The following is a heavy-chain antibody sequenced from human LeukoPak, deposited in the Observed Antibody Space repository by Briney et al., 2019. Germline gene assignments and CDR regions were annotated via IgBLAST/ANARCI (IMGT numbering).Heavy chain of an antibody. CDR1: GGSFSGYY. D-gene: IGHD3-16*02. CDR3: ARGPPYDYVWGSYRPLYFDY. V-gene: IGHV4-34*01. J-gene: IGHJ4*02. CDR2: INHSGST. Sequence: PSETLSLTCAVYGGSFSGYYWSWIRQPPGKGLEWIGEINHSGSTNYNPSLKSRVTISVGTSKNQFSLKLSSVTAADTAVYYCARGPPYDYVWGSYRPLYFDYWGQGTLVTVSP.